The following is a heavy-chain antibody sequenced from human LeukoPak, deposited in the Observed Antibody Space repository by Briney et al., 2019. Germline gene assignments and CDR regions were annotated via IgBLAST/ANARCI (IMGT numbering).Heavy chain of an antibody. J-gene: IGHJ5*02. Sequence: SETLSLTCTVSGGSISSYYWSWIRQPPGKGLEWIGEINHSGSTNYNPSLKSRVTISVDTSKNQFSLKLSSVTAADTAVYYCARGRIVVVPAAHQRGWFDPWGQGTLVTVSS. CDR1: GGSISSYY. CDR3: ARGRIVVVPAAHQRGWFDP. CDR2: INHSGST. V-gene: IGHV4-34*01. D-gene: IGHD2-2*01.